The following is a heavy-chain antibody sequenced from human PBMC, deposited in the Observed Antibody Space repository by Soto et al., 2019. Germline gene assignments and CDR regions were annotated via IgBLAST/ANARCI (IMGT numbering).Heavy chain of an antibody. CDR2: IYYSGST. CDR1: GGSISSYY. J-gene: IGHJ6*03. Sequence: PSETLSLTCTVSGGSISSYYWSWIRQPPGKGLEWIGYIYYSGSTNYNPSLKSRVTISIDTSKNQFSLKLSSVTAADTAVYYCARVGCSGGSCYSARYYYYYYMDVWGKGTTVTVSS. D-gene: IGHD2-15*01. V-gene: IGHV4-59*01. CDR3: ARVGCSGGSCYSARYYYYYYMDV.